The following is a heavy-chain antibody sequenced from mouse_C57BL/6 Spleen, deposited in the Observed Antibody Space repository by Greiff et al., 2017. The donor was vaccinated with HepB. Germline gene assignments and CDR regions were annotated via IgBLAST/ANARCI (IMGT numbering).Heavy chain of an antibody. CDR1: GYTFTSYW. V-gene: IGHV1-50*01. Sequence: QVQLQQSGAELVKPGASVKLSCKASGYTFTSYWMQWVKQRPGQGLEWIGEIDPSDSYTNYNQKFKGKATLTVDTSSSTAYMQLSSLTSEDSAVYYCARSTMIKYWYFDVWGTGTTVTVSS. CDR3: ARSTMIKYWYFDV. D-gene: IGHD2-4*01. CDR2: IDPSDSYT. J-gene: IGHJ1*03.